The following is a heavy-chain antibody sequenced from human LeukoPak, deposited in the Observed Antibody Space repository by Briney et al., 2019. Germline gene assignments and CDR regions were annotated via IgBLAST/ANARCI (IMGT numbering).Heavy chain of an antibody. D-gene: IGHD2-8*01. J-gene: IGHJ4*02. CDR3: AKEHTNAMDYFHY. V-gene: IGHV3-30*18. CDR2: ISYDGRKK. CDR1: GFTFSNHG. Sequence: GSLRLSCAVSGFTFSNHGMHWVRQAPGKGLEWVAVISYDGRKKYYADSVTGRFTIPRDNSMNALYLQMNSLRAEDTAVYYCAKEHTNAMDYFHYWGQGTLVTVSS.